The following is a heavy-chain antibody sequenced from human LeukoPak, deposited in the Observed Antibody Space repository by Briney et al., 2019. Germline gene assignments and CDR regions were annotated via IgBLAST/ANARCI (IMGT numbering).Heavy chain of an antibody. Sequence: GGSLRLSCAASGFTFSSYGMHWVRQAPGKGLEWVAVISYDGSNKYYADSVKGRFTISRDNSKNTLYLQMNSLRAGDTAVYYCAKDTWSGGSYGVDYWGQGTLVTVSS. CDR1: GFTFSSYG. J-gene: IGHJ4*02. V-gene: IGHV3-30*18. D-gene: IGHD1-26*01. CDR3: AKDTWSGGSYGVDY. CDR2: ISYDGSNK.